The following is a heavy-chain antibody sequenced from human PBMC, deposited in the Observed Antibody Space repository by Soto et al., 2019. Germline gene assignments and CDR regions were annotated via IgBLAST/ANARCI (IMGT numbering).Heavy chain of an antibody. Sequence: QVQLVQSGAEVKKPGSSVKVSCKASGGTFSSYAISWVRQAPGQGLEWMGGIIPIFGTANYAHTFQGRVTITADESTSTAYMERSSLRSEDTAVYDCARDSGGTTVAFGMDGWGQGTTVTVSS. J-gene: IGHJ6*02. CDR3: ARDSGGTTVAFGMDG. CDR2: IIPIFGTA. D-gene: IGHD4-17*01. CDR1: GGTFSSYA. V-gene: IGHV1-69*01.